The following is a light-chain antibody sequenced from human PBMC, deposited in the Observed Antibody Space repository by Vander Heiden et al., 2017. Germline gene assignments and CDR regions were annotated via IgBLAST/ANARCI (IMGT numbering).Light chain of an antibody. J-gene: IGKJ2*01. CDR3: QQSDSTPYT. CDR2: AAS. V-gene: IGKV1-39*01. Sequence: DIQMTQSPSSLSASVGDRVTITRRASQSISNYLNWYQQKPGKAPKLLIYAASSLQSGVPSRFSGSGSGTDFTLTISSLQPEDFATYYCQQSDSTPYTFGQGTKLEIK. CDR1: QSISNY.